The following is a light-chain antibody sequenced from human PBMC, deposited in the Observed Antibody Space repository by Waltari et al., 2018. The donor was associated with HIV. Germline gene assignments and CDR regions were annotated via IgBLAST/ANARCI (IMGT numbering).Light chain of an antibody. Sequence: SYELTQPPSVSVSPGQAARTTCPGDAFPTKYAYWYQQKSGQAPVLVIYEDSERPSGIPERFSGSSSGTMATLTISGAQVEDEADYYCYSTDSSGYPLFGGGTKLTVL. CDR1: AFPTKY. CDR3: YSTDSSGYPL. V-gene: IGLV3-10*01. CDR2: EDS. J-gene: IGLJ2*01.